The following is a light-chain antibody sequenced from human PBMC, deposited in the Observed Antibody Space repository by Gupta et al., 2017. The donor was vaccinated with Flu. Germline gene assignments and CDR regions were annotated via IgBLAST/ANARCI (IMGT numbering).Light chain of an antibody. Sequence: SYVLTQPPSVSVAPGQTARITCGGDNIASKSVHWYQQKPGQAPVLVVYDDSDRPSGIPERFSGSNYGNTATLTISRVEAGDEADYYSQVWDSSTYHWVFGGGTKLTVL. CDR1: NIASKS. V-gene: IGLV3-21*02. CDR2: DDS. J-gene: IGLJ3*02. CDR3: QVWDSSTYHWV.